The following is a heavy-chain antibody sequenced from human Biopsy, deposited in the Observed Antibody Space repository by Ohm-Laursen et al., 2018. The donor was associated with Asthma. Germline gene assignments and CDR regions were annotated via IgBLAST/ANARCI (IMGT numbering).Heavy chain of an antibody. CDR3: ARKAGSCISRTCYSLDF. CDR1: GGSFNTYV. D-gene: IGHD2-2*01. J-gene: IGHJ4*02. Sequence: SSVNVSCTSLGGSFNTYVIGWARQAPGQGLGWMGWINSVFGTTTYPQKFQERVTITADDSTSTVYMELSSLRSEDTAVYYCARKAGSCISRTCYSLDFWGQGTLVTVSS. CDR2: INSVFGTT. V-gene: IGHV1-69*13.